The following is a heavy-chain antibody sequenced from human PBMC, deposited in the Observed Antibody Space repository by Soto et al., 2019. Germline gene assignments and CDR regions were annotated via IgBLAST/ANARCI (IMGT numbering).Heavy chain of an antibody. CDR1: GGSISSYY. V-gene: IGHV4-4*07. D-gene: IGHD2-2*01. CDR3: ARIVVVPAAKGPYYYYGMDV. J-gene: IGHJ6*02. Sequence: SETLSLTCTVSGGSISSYYWSWIRQPAGKGLEWIGRIYTSGSTNYNPSLKSRVTMSADTSKNQFSLKLSSVTAADTAVYYCARIVVVPAAKGPYYYYGMDVWGQGTTVTVSS. CDR2: IYTSGST.